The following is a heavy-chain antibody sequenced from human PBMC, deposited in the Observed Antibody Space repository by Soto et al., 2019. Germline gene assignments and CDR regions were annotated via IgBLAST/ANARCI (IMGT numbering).Heavy chain of an antibody. CDR3: ATNHDDISGRTPLLFDS. Sequence: QVQLQESGPGLVKPSQTLSLTCTVSGDSIGTGGYYWDWIRQHPGKGPEWIGYIHYSGSTYYNPSLKGRLTISLDTSKNRFSLHLSSVTAADTAVYYCATNHDDISGRTPLLFDSWGQGTLVTVSS. J-gene: IGHJ4*02. CDR1: GDSIGTGGYY. V-gene: IGHV4-31*03. CDR2: IHYSGST. D-gene: IGHD3-22*01.